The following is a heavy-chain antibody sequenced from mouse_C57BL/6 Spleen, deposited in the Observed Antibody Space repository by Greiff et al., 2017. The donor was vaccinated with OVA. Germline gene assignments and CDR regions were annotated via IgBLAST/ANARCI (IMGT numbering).Heavy chain of an antibody. D-gene: IGHD2-3*01. V-gene: IGHV1-18*01. CDR2: INPNNGGT. J-gene: IGHJ2*01. Sequence: VQLQQSGPELVQPGASVKIPCKASGYTFTDYNMDWVKQSHGKSLEWIGDINPNNGGTISNQKFKGKATLTVEKSSSTAYMELRSLTSEDTAVYYCARPYDGYYYFDYWGQGTTLTVSS. CDR3: ARPYDGYYYFDY. CDR1: GYTFTDYN.